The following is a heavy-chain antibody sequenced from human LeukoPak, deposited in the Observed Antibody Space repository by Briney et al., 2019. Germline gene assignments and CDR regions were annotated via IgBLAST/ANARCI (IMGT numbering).Heavy chain of an antibody. CDR3: ARGQEHYSTSSRYYYYYMDV. V-gene: IGHV4-4*07. Sequence: SETLSLTCTVSGDSIRGYYWSWIRQPAGKGLEWIGRIYTSGHTYYNPSLISRFTMSVDTSKNQFSLKLSSVTAADPALYSCARGQEHYSTSSRYYYYYMDVWGKGTTVTVSS. J-gene: IGHJ6*03. D-gene: IGHD6-6*01. CDR1: GDSIRGYY. CDR2: IYTSGHT.